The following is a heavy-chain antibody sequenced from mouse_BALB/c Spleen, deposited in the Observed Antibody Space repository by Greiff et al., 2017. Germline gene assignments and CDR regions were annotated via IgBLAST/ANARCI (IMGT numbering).Heavy chain of an antibody. CDR3: ARLMVPY. CDR2: IDPFNGGT. CDR1: GYSFTSYY. V-gene: IGHV1S135*01. Sequence: EVQRVESGPELMKPGASVKISCKASGYSFTSYYMHWVKQSHGKSLEWIGYIDPFNGGTSYNQKFKGKATLTVDKSSSTAYMHLSSLTSEDSAVYYCARLMVPYWGQGTTLTVSS. D-gene: IGHD2-2*01. J-gene: IGHJ2*01.